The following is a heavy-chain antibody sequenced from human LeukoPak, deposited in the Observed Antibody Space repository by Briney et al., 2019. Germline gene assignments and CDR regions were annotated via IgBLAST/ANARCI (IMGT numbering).Heavy chain of an antibody. Sequence: PGGSLRLSCAASGFTFRTYAMHWVRQAPGKGLEWVAVISYDGSNKRYADSVKGRFTISRDNSKNTLYLQMNSLRGEDTAVYYCARDFGPVAFDIWGQGTMVSVSS. CDR3: ARDFGPVAFDI. CDR2: ISYDGSNK. V-gene: IGHV3-30-3*01. D-gene: IGHD3-10*01. CDR1: GFTFRTYA. J-gene: IGHJ3*02.